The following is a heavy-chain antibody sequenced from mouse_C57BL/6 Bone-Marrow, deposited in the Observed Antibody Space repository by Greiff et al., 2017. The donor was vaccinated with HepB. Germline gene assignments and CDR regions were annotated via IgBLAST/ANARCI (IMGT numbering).Heavy chain of an antibody. CDR2: INPSSGYT. Sequence: QVQLQQSGAELANPGASVKLSCKASGYTFTSYWMHWVKPRPGQGLEWLEYINPSSGYTKYNQKFKDKATLTADKSSSTAYMQLSSLTYEDSAVYYCARYGYYGYFDVWGTGTTVTVSS. V-gene: IGHV1-7*01. D-gene: IGHD2-2*01. J-gene: IGHJ1*03. CDR3: ARYGYYGYFDV. CDR1: GYTFTSYW.